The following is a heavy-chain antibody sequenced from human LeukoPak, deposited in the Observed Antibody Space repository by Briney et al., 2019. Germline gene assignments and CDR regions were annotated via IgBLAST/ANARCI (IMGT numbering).Heavy chain of an antibody. J-gene: IGHJ4*02. V-gene: IGHV4-34*01. Sequence: SETLSLTSAVYGGSFSGYYWSWIRQPPGKGLEWIGEINHSGSTNYNRSLKSRVTISVDTSKNQFSLKLSSVTAADTAVYYCARGRASSSHIDYWGQGTLVTVSS. CDR3: ARGRASSSHIDY. D-gene: IGHD6-13*01. CDR1: GGSFSGYY. CDR2: INHSGST.